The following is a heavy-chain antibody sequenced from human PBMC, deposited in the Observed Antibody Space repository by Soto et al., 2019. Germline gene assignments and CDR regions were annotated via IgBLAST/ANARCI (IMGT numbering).Heavy chain of an antibody. CDR2: ISYDGSNK. Sequence: QVQLVESGGGVVKPGRSLRLSCAASGFTFSSYAMHWVRQAPGKGLEWVAVISYDGSNKYYADSVKGRFTISRDNSKKKLYLQMNSLRAEDTAVYYCARDRGLLWFGELSVLDYWGQGTLVTVSS. CDR1: GFTFSSYA. J-gene: IGHJ4*02. V-gene: IGHV3-30-3*01. CDR3: ARDRGLLWFGELSVLDY. D-gene: IGHD3-10*01.